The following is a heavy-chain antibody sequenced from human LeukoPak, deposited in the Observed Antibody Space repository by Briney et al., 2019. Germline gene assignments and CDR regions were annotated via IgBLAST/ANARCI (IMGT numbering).Heavy chain of an antibody. CDR1: GFTFSSYS. J-gene: IGHJ4*02. Sequence: GGSLRLSCAASGFTFSSYSMNWARQAPGKGLEWVSSISSSSSYIYYADSVKGRFTISRDNAKNSLYLQMNSLRAEDTAVYYCARLDSSGYYYFDYWGQGTLVTVSS. V-gene: IGHV3-21*01. CDR3: ARLDSSGYYYFDY. D-gene: IGHD3-22*01. CDR2: ISSSSSYI.